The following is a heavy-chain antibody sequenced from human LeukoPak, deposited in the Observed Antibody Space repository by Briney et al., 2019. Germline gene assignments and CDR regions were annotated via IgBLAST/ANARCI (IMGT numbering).Heavy chain of an antibody. CDR3: ARDATRGGDNDY. V-gene: IGHV3-7*01. Sequence: PGGSLRLSCAASGFTFPRHWMSWVRQAPGKGPEWVANINEDGSYKYHADSVKGRLTISRDNAKNSLYLQMNSLRAEDTAVYYCARDATRGGDNDYWGQGTRVIVSS. CDR2: INEDGSYK. J-gene: IGHJ4*02. D-gene: IGHD2-21*02. CDR1: GFTFPRHW.